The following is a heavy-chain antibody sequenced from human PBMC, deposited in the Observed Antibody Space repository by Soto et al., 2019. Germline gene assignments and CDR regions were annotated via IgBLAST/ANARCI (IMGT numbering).Heavy chain of an antibody. D-gene: IGHD6-19*01. CDR2: IKGDGGEI. CDR3: ARWEAVYSCGRYAIDY. V-gene: IGHV3-7*01. Sequence: EVQLVESGGDLVQPGGSVRLSCAASGFSFSNYWMTWVRQAPGKGLEWVASIKGDGGEIYYVDSVKGRFTISRDNAQNSLSLQMNSRRGEDTALYYCARWEAVYSCGRYAIDYWGQGTLVTVSS. CDR1: GFSFSNYW. J-gene: IGHJ4*02.